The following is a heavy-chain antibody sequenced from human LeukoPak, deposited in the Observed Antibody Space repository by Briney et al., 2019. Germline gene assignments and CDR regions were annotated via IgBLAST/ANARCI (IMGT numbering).Heavy chain of an antibody. Sequence: SETLSLTCTVSGGSISTHYWSWIRQSAGKGLEWIGRIYISGSTDYNPSLKSRVTMSVDTSKNQFSLKLSSVTAADTAVYYCARTSSSWYSQIDYWGQGTLVTVSS. CDR1: GGSISTHY. J-gene: IGHJ4*02. CDR2: IYISGST. D-gene: IGHD6-13*01. CDR3: ARTSSSWYSQIDY. V-gene: IGHV4-4*07.